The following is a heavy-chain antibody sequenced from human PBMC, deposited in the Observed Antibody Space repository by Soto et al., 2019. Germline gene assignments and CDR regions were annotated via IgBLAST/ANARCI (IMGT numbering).Heavy chain of an antibody. Sequence: ASVKVSCKASGYTFTSYGISWVRQAPGQGLERMRWISAYNGNTNYAQKLQGRVTMTTDTSTSTAYMELRSLRSDDTAVYYCARDVTMPRIVLDTPYYYYGMDVWGQGTTVTVSS. D-gene: IGHD2-2*01. CDR3: ARDVTMPRIVLDTPYYYYGMDV. CDR2: ISAYNGNT. J-gene: IGHJ6*02. CDR1: GYTFTSYG. V-gene: IGHV1-18*01.